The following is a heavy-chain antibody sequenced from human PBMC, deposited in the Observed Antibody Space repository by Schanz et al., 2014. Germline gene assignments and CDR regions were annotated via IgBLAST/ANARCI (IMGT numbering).Heavy chain of an antibody. CDR3: ARDRRNADLDY. CDR2: ISDSGTYT. V-gene: IGHV3-48*01. J-gene: IGHJ4*02. CDR1: GFTFSSYS. D-gene: IGHD1-1*01. Sequence: EVQLLESGGGLVQPGGSLRLSCAASGFTFSSYSMNWVRQAPGKGLEWLSYISDSGTYTNYADSVKGRFTISRDNAKNSLYLEMNSLRAEDTALYYCARDRRNADLDYWGQGTLXTVSS.